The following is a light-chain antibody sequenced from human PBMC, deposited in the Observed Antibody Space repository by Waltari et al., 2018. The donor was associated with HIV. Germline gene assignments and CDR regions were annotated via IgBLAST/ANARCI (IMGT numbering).Light chain of an antibody. CDR2: GAS. CDR3: QQHYSYPYT. Sequence: DIQLTLSPSSVSASVEDTVPITCRASQDITRLLAWFQQKPGKAPKSLIYGASNLQGGVPSKFSGSGSGTEFTLTISNLQPEDSATYFCQQHYSYPYTFGQGTKLE. V-gene: IGKV1-16*02. CDR1: QDITRL. J-gene: IGKJ2*01.